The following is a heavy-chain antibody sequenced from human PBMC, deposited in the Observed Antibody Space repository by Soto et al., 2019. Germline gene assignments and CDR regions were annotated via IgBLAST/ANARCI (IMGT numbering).Heavy chain of an antibody. V-gene: IGHV2-5*02. CDR3: ARRAVPGTYFFDH. CDR1: GLSLSTSGVG. J-gene: IGHJ4*02. CDR2: IFWDDDK. Sequence: QITLKESGPTLVKPTQTLTLTCTLSGLSLSTSGVGVGWIRQPPGKPLEWLALIFWDDDKRYSPSLSSRLTITKDTSKXQVIFTMTNMDPVDXATYYCARRAVPGTYFFDHWGQGTLVTVSS. D-gene: IGHD6-19*01.